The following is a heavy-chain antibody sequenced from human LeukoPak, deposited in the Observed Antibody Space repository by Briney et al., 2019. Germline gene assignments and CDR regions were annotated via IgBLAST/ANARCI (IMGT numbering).Heavy chain of an antibody. Sequence: SVKVSCKASGGTFSSYAISWVRQAPGQGLEWMGGIIPIFGTANYAQKLQGRVTMTTDTSTSTAYMELRSLRSDDTAVYYCARFILWSVRYNWFDPWGQGTLVTVSS. CDR1: GGTFSSYA. V-gene: IGHV1-69*05. D-gene: IGHD3-3*01. CDR2: IIPIFGTA. CDR3: ARFILWSVRYNWFDP. J-gene: IGHJ5*02.